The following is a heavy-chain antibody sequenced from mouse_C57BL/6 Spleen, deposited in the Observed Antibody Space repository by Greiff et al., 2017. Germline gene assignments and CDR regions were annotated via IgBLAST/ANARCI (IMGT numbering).Heavy chain of an antibody. V-gene: IGHV1-80*01. J-gene: IGHJ1*03. CDR2: IYPGDGET. Sequence: QVQLQQSGAELVKPGASVKISCKASGYAFSSYWMNWVKQRPGKGLEWIGQIYPGDGETNYNGKFKGKATLTADKSSSTAYMQLSSLTSEDSAVYFCARSDPRRYFDVWGTGTTVTVSS. CDR3: ARSDPRRYFDV. D-gene: IGHD2-10*02. CDR1: GYAFSSYW.